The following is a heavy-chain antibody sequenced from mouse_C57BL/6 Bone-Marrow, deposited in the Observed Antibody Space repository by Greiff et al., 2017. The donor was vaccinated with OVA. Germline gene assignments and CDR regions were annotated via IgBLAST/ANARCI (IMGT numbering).Heavy chain of an antibody. V-gene: IGHV1-18*01. CDR1: GYTFTDYN. J-gene: IGHJ1*03. CDR2: INPNNGGT. D-gene: IGHD2-4*01. CDR3: ARDCNYDGNWYFDV. Sequence: EVQRVESGPELVKPGASVKIPCKASGYTFTDYNMDWVKQSHGKSLEWIGDINPNNGGTIYNQKFKGKATLTVDKSSSTAYMELRSLTSEDTAVYYCARDCNYDGNWYFDVWGTGTTVTVSS.